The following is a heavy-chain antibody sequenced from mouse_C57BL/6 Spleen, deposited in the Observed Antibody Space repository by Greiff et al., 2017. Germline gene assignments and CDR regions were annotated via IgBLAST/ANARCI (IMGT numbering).Heavy chain of an antibody. J-gene: IGHJ1*03. CDR2: IWRGGST. D-gene: IGHD1-1*01. CDR1: GFSLTSYG. V-gene: IGHV2-5*01. CDR3: AKNDGSSYWYFDV. Sequence: VQLQQSGPGLVQPSQSLSITCTVSGFSLTSYGVHWVRQSPGKGLEWLGVIWRGGSTDYNAAFMSRLSITKDNSKSQVFFKMNSLQADDTAIYYCAKNDGSSYWYFDVWGTGTTVTVSS.